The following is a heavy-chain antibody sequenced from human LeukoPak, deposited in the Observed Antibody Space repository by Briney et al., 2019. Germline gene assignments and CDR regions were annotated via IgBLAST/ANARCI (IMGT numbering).Heavy chain of an antibody. J-gene: IGHJ4*02. CDR1: GFTFSSYS. Sequence: PGGSLRLSCAASGFTFSSYSMNWVRQAPGKGLEWVSGISWNSGSIDYADSVKGRFTISRDNAKNSLYLQMNSLRAEDTAFYYCAKAVIDYDSSGYPYLYFDYWGQGTLVTVSS. D-gene: IGHD3-22*01. CDR2: ISWNSGSI. CDR3: AKAVIDYDSSGYPYLYFDY. V-gene: IGHV3-9*01.